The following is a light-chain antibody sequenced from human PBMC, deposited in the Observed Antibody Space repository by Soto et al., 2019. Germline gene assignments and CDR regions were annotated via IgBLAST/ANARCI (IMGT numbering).Light chain of an antibody. V-gene: IGKV3-11*01. Sequence: EIVLTQSPATLSLSPGERATLSGRASQSVSTYLAWYQQKPGQAPSLLIYDASNRATGIPARFSGSGSGTDFTLTISSLEPEDFAVYYCQQRSIWPLTFGGGTRLEIK. CDR2: DAS. CDR3: QQRSIWPLT. CDR1: QSVSTY. J-gene: IGKJ5*01.